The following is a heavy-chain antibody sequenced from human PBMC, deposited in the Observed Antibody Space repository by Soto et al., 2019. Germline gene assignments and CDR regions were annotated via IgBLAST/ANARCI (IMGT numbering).Heavy chain of an antibody. CDR1: GGSISSSNW. CDR2: MYHSGST. Sequence: QVQLQESGPGLVKPSGTLSLTCAVSGGSISSSNWWSWVRQPPGKGLEWIGEMYHSGSTNYNPSLKSRVTISVDKSKTQFSLKLSSVTAADTAVYYCARVNSSSRTRLYYYYGMDVWGQGTTVTVSS. CDR3: ARVNSSSRTRLYYYYGMDV. J-gene: IGHJ6*02. D-gene: IGHD6-13*01. V-gene: IGHV4-4*02.